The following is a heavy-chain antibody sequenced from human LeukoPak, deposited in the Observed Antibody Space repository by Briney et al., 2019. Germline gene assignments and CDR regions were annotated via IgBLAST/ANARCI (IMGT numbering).Heavy chain of an antibody. V-gene: IGHV3-30*04. J-gene: IGHJ4*02. CDR1: GFTFSSYA. CDR2: ISYDGSNK. CDR3: AKDLAKYSSSSNFDY. Sequence: GGSLRLSCAASGFTFSSYAMHWVRQAPGKGLEWVAVISYDGSNKYYADSVKGRFTISRDNSKNTLYLQMNSLRAEDTAVYYCAKDLAKYSSSSNFDYWGQGTLVTVSS. D-gene: IGHD6-13*01.